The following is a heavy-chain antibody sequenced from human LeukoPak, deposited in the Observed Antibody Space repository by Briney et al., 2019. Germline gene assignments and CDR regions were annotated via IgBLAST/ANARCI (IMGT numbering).Heavy chain of an antibody. CDR3: ARDLATFWAVDI. Sequence: GGSLRLSCAASGFSFSDYYMSWIRQAPGKGLEWVSYLSGSSSYTNYADSVKGRFTISRDNAKNSLYLQMNSLRAEDTAVYYCARDLATFWAVDIWGQGTMVTVSS. CDR1: GFSFSDYY. V-gene: IGHV3-11*05. J-gene: IGHJ3*02. CDR2: LSGSSSYT. D-gene: IGHD5-12*01.